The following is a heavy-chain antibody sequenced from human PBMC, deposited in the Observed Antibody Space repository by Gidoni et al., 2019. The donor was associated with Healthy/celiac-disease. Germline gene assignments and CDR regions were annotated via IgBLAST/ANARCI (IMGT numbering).Heavy chain of an antibody. Sequence: EVQLVESGGGLVKPGGSLRLPCAASGLPFSNAGMSWVRQAPGKGLEWVGRIKSKTDGGTTDYAAPVKGRFTISRDDSKNTLYLQMNSLKTEDTAVYYCTTAPQWLIAFDIWGQGTMVTVSS. D-gene: IGHD6-19*01. CDR3: TTAPQWLIAFDI. CDR1: GLPFSNAG. J-gene: IGHJ3*02. CDR2: IKSKTDGGTT. V-gene: IGHV3-15*01.